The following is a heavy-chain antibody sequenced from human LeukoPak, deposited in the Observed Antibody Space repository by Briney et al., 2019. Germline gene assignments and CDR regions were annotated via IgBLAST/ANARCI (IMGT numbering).Heavy chain of an antibody. V-gene: IGHV4-59*04. J-gene: IGHJ4*02. Sequence: PSETLSLTCTVSGGSISSYYWSWIRQPPGKGLERMGFIYYSGSSYYNPSLKSRVTMSVDTSKNQFSLKLTSVTAADTAFYYCAGADRHDYGEDYWGQGTLVTVSS. CDR3: AGADRHDYGEDY. CDR1: GGSISSYY. D-gene: IGHD4-17*01. CDR2: IYYSGSS.